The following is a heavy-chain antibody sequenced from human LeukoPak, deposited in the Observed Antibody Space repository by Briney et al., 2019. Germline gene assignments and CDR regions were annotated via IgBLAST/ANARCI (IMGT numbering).Heavy chain of an antibody. D-gene: IGHD2-2*01. Sequence: KPGGSLRLSCAASGFTSSRYAMNWVRQAPGKGLEWVSYINTDSSDIHYADSVKGRFTISRDNARNTLYLQLSSLRAEDSGVYYCARDTFQPGLIDSWGQGTLVTVSS. CDR3: ARDTFQPGLIDS. CDR1: GFTSSRYA. J-gene: IGHJ4*02. CDR2: INTDSSDI. V-gene: IGHV3-21*05.